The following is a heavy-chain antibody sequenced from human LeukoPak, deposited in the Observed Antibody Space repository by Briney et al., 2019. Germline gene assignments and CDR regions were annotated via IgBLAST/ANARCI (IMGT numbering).Heavy chain of an antibody. CDR1: GGTFSSYT. D-gene: IGHD3-16*01. J-gene: IGHJ4*02. Sequence: SVKVSCXASGGTFSSYTISWVRQAPGQGLEWMGRIIPILGIANYAQKFQGRVTITADKSTSTAYMELSSLRSEDTAVYYCARPSHDGAFDYWGQGTLATVSS. CDR2: IIPILGIA. CDR3: ARPSHDGAFDY. V-gene: IGHV1-69*02.